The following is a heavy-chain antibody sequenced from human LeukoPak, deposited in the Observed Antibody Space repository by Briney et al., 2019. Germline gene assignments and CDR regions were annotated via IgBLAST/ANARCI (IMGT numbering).Heavy chain of an antibody. J-gene: IGHJ1*01. CDR3: ARETRGSYYPEYFQH. Sequence: PSETLSLTCAVYGGSFSGYNWNWIRQPPGKGLEWIGEINHSGSTNYNPSLKSRVTISVDTSKNQFSLKLSSVTAADTAVYYCARETRGSYYPEYFQHWGQGTLVTVSS. CDR2: INHSGST. V-gene: IGHV4-34*01. CDR1: GGSFSGYN. D-gene: IGHD1-26*01.